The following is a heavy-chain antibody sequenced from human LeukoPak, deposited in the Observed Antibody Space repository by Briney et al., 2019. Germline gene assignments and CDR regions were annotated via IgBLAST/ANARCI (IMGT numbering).Heavy chain of an antibody. D-gene: IGHD7-27*01. V-gene: IGHV3-7*01. J-gene: IGHJ4*02. CDR1: GFTFSTYW. CDR3: ARDKLTGDSHFDS. Sequence: GGSLRLSCAASGFTFSTYWMSWVRQAPGKGLEWVANINQDGSEKYSVDSVTGRFTISRDNAKNSLYLQMNSLRAEDTAVYYCARDKLTGDSHFDSWGQGTLVTVSS. CDR2: INQDGSEK.